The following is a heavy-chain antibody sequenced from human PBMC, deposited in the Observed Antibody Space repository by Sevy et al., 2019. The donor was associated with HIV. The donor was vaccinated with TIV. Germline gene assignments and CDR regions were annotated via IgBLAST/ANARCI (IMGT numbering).Heavy chain of an antibody. V-gene: IGHV3-21*06. CDR2: ISSGSSYI. Sequence: GGSLRLSCAASGFTFSYYTMNRVRQAPWKGLEWVSYISSGSSYISYTDSVKGRFTISRDNAKNSLYLQMNSLRPEDTAMYFCARDRDYYGSGTFDAWGQGTTVTVSS. J-gene: IGHJ6*02. D-gene: IGHD3-10*01. CDR3: ARDRDYYGSGTFDA. CDR1: GFTFSYYT.